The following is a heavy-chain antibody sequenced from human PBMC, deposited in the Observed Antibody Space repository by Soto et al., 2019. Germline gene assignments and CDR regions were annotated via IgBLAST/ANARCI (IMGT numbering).Heavy chain of an antibody. CDR3: AKERSDSRDKVFDD. CDR1: GFTFPYYA. Sequence: EVHLLESGGGLVQPGGSLRLSCVASGFTFPYYAMSWVRQAPGKGLEWVSTINDSGGKTHYADSVKGRFTMSRDNYKNTLFLQLNSLRADDTAIYYCAKERSDSRDKVFDDWGQGTLVTVSS. D-gene: IGHD3-10*01. J-gene: IGHJ4*02. V-gene: IGHV3-23*01. CDR2: INDSGGKT.